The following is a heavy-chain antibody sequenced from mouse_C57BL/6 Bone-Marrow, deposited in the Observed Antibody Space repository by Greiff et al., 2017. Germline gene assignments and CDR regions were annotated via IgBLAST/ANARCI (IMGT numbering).Heavy chain of an antibody. CDR1: GYTFTSYW. CDR2: IDPSDSYT. CDR3: ASGVGSSLHWYYAMDY. V-gene: IGHV1-69*01. J-gene: IGHJ4*01. Sequence: QVQLQQPGAELVMPGASVKLSCKASGYTFTSYWMHWVKQRPGQGLEWIGEIDPSDSYTNYNQKFKGKSTLTVDKSSSTAYMQLSSLTSEDSAVYYCASGVGSSLHWYYAMDYWGQGTSVTVSS. D-gene: IGHD1-1*01.